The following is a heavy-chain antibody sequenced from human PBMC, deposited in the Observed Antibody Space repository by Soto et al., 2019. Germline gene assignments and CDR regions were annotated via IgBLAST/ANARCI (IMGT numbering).Heavy chain of an antibody. J-gene: IGHJ5*02. D-gene: IGHD2-2*01. CDR3: ARVIPGVEAWFDP. V-gene: IGHV1-69*06. CDR2: IIPIFGTA. Sequence: SVKVSCKASGGTFSSYAISWVRQAPGQGLEWMGGIIPIFGTANYAQKFQGRVTITADKSTSTAYMELSSLRSEDTAVYYCARVIPGVEAWFDPWGQGTLVTVSS. CDR1: GGTFSSYA.